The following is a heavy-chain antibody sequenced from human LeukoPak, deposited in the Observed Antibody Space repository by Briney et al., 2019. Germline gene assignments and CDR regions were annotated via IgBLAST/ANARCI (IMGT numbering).Heavy chain of an antibody. CDR2: INPNSGGT. CDR1: GYTFTGYY. V-gene: IGHV1-2*06. CDR3: ARDTINSSSWYELTTYYYYYYGMDV. J-gene: IGHJ6*02. D-gene: IGHD6-13*01. Sequence: ASVTVSCKASGYTFTGYYMHWVRQAPGQGLEWMGRINPNSGGTNYAQKFQGRVTMTRDTSISTAYMELSSLRSEDTAVYYCARDTINSSSWYELTTYYYYYYGMDVWGQGTTVTVSS.